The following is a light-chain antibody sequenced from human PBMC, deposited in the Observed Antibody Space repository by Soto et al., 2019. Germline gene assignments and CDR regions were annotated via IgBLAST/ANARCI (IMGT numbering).Light chain of an antibody. J-gene: IGKJ1*01. CDR1: QSVSSSY. CDR3: QQSYIIMWT. Sequence: EIVLTQSPGTLSLSPGERATLSCRASQSVSSSYLAWYQQKPGQAPRLLIYRTSNRATGIPDRFSGSGSGTDFTLTISRLEPEDFATYYCQQSYIIMWTFGQGTKVEIK. V-gene: IGKV3-20*01. CDR2: RTS.